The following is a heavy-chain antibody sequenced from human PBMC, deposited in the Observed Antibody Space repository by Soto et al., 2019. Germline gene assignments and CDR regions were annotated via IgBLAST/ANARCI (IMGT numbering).Heavy chain of an antibody. Sequence: QMQLQESGPRLVKASETLSLTCTVSGGSISTYYWNWIRQSPEKGLEWIGYIYRTGSTHYNPSLNSRAAISLDTSRNQFSLQLNSVTAADTAVYFCARQIGDDPFDIWGQGTMVTVSS. V-gene: IGHV4-4*09. J-gene: IGHJ3*02. CDR3: ARQIGDDPFDI. CDR1: GGSISTYY. CDR2: IYRTGST. D-gene: IGHD3-3*01.